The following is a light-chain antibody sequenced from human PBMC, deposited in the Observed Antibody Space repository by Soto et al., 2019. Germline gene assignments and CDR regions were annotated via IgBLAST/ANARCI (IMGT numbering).Light chain of an antibody. Sequence: QSALTQPASVSGSPGQLITISCTGTSSDIGAYNYVSWYQQHPGKAPKLMIYDVNIRPSGVSNRFSGSKSGNTASLTISGLQAEDEADYYCTSWTTSTTMIFGGGTKVTVL. V-gene: IGLV2-14*03. J-gene: IGLJ2*01. CDR2: DVN. CDR3: TSWTTSTTMI. CDR1: SSDIGAYNY.